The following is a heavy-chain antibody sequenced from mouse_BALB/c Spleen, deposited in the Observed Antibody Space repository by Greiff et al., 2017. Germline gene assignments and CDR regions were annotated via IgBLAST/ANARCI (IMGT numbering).Heavy chain of an antibody. D-gene: IGHD2-3*01. CDR3: ARIVDGYYVAMDY. CDR1: GFTFSSFG. V-gene: IGHV5-17*02. J-gene: IGHJ4*01. Sequence: EVKLVESGGGLVQPGGSRKLSCAASGFTFSSFGMHWVRQAPEKGLEWVAYISSGSSTIYYADTVKGRFTISRDNPKNTLFLQMTSLRSEDTAMYYCARIVDGYYVAMDYWGQGTSVTVSS. CDR2: ISSGSSTI.